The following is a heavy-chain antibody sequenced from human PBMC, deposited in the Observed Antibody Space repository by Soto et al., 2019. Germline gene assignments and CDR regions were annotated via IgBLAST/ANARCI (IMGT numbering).Heavy chain of an antibody. D-gene: IGHD3-22*01. J-gene: IGHJ6*02. CDR2: INPNSGGT. CDR1: GYTFTGYY. V-gene: IGHV1-2*02. CDR3: ARGGYDSSDAQGMDV. Sequence: GASAKVSCKASGYTFTGYYMHWVRQAPGQGLEWMGWINPNSGGTNYAQKFQGRVTMTRDTSISTAYMELRTLRSDDTAVYYCARGGYDSSDAQGMDVWGQGTTVTVSS.